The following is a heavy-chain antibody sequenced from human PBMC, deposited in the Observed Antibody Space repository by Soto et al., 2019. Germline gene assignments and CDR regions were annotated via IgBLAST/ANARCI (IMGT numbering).Heavy chain of an antibody. V-gene: IGHV3-53*01. CDR1: GFTVSSNY. J-gene: IGHJ6*02. Sequence: QPGGSLRLSCAASGFTVSSNYMSWVRQAPGKGLEWVSVIYSGGSTYYADSVKGRFTISRDNSKNTLYLQMNSLRAEDTAVYYCAREAHRYGYGMDVWGQGTTVPVAS. D-gene: IGHD4-17*01. CDR3: AREAHRYGYGMDV. CDR2: IYSGGST.